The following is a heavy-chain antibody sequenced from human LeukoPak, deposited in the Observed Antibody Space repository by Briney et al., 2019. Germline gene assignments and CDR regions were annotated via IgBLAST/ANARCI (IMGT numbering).Heavy chain of an antibody. CDR2: IYHSGST. CDR1: GGSISSCGYS. CDR3: ARVGARYGDSYYFDY. V-gene: IGHV4-30-2*01. J-gene: IGHJ4*02. D-gene: IGHD4-17*01. Sequence: SQTLSLTCAVSGGSISSCGYSWTWIRQPPGKGLEGIGYIYHSGSTYYNPSLKSRVTISVDRSKNQFSLKLSSVTAADTAVYYCARVGARYGDSYYFDYWGQGTLVTVSS.